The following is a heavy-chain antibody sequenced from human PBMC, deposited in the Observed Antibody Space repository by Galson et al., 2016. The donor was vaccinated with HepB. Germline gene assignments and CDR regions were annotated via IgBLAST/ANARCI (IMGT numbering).Heavy chain of an antibody. CDR2: IYTTGTT. Sequence: TLSLTCTVSGDSISSDGYYWSWIRQPAGKGLEWLGRIYTTGTTSYNPSLKSRIAVSLDTSKNQFSLKLTSATAADTAVYFCTRADPYFYYGLDVWGKGTTVTVSS. J-gene: IGHJ6*04. V-gene: IGHV4-61*02. CDR1: GDSISSDGYY. CDR3: TRADPYFYYGLDV.